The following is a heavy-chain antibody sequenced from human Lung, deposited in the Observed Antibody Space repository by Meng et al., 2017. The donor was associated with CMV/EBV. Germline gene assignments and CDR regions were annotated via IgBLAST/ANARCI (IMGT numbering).Heavy chain of an antibody. Sequence: SCAASGFTFSSYSMNWVRQAPGKGLEWVSSISRSGTYIYYADSVKGRFTISRDNAKNALYLQVNSLRDEDTAVYYCASDVRPRSGARVDIYYFYALDVWXQGTTVTVSS. CDR2: ISRSGTYI. D-gene: IGHD1-26*01. CDR1: GFTFSSYS. J-gene: IGHJ6*02. V-gene: IGHV3-21*01. CDR3: ASDVRPRSGARVDIYYFYALDV.